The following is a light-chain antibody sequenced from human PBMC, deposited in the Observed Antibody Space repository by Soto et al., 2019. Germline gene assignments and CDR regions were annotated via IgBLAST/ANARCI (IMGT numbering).Light chain of an antibody. V-gene: IGKV4-1*01. CDR2: WAS. CDR1: QSVLYSSNNKNL. J-gene: IGKJ2*01. Sequence: DIVMTQSPEYLAVSLGERATINCKSSQSVLYSSNNKNLVAWYQQKPGQPPKLLLYWASTRESGVPDRFSGSGSGRDFPLTISSLQAEDAAVYYCQQYYSPPRYTFGQGTRLGIK. CDR3: QQYYSPPRYT.